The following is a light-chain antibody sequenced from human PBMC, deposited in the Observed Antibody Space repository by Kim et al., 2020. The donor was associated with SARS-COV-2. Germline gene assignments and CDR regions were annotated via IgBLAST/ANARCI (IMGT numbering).Light chain of an antibody. CDR2: DAS. CDR1: QSISSW. CDR3: QQYNSYPLT. Sequence: DIQMTQSPSTLSASVGDRVTITCRASQSISSWLAWYQQKPGKAPKLLIYDASSLQSGVQSRFSGSESGTEFTLTISSLQTDDFATYYCQQYNSYPLTFGQGTKVDIK. V-gene: IGKV1-5*01. J-gene: IGKJ1*01.